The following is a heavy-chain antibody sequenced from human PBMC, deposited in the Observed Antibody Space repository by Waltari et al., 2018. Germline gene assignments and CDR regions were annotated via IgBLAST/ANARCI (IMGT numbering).Heavy chain of an antibody. CDR3: ARVLGPYPYYFDY. CDR2: IYHGGDT. CDR1: GYSISRGYY. J-gene: IGHJ4*02. Sequence: QVQLQESGPGLVKPSETLSLICAVSGYSISRGYYWGWIRQPPGKGLEWIGSIYHGGDTYYNSSLKSRVTISLDTSKNLFSLKLTSVTAADTAVYYCARVLGPYPYYFDYWGQGTLVTVSS. V-gene: IGHV4-38-2*01.